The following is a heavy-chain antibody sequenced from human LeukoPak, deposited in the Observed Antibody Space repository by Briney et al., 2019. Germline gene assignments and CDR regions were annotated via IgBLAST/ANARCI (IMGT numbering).Heavy chain of an antibody. Sequence: SETLSLTCTFSGGSISSYYWSWIRQPPGKGLEWIGYIYYSGSTNYNPSLKSRVTLSVDTSKNQFSLKLSSVTAADTAVYYCARVDSGYETSRFDYWGQGTLVTVSS. CDR2: IYYSGST. CDR1: GGSISSYY. D-gene: IGHD5-12*01. V-gene: IGHV4-59*01. CDR3: ARVDSGYETSRFDY. J-gene: IGHJ4*02.